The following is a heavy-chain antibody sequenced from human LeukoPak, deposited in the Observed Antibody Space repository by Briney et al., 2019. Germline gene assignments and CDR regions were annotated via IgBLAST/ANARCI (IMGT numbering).Heavy chain of an antibody. D-gene: IGHD6-13*01. Sequence: GGSLRLSCAASGFTFSSYAMHWVRQAPGKGLEWVAVISYDGSDKYYADSVKGRFTISRDNSKNTLYLQMNSLRAEDKAVYYCARVVAAAPGYWGQGTLVTVSS. CDR2: ISYDGSDK. J-gene: IGHJ4*02. CDR1: GFTFSSYA. V-gene: IGHV3-30-3*01. CDR3: ARVVAAAPGY.